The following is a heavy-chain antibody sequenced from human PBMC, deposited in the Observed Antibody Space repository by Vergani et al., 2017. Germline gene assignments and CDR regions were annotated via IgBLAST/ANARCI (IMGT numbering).Heavy chain of an antibody. Sequence: QVQLQESGPGLVRPSETLSLTCTVSGGSLSGYYWNWIRQTPGEGLEWIGYVEDSGYFNYNPSLKTRVSMSSDTSNNQFSLMLSSVTVADTAVYYCARVAGGSGGYYLGWGQGTPVTVSS. V-gene: IGHV4-59*01. J-gene: IGHJ4*02. CDR2: VEDSGYF. D-gene: IGHD3-22*01. CDR3: ARVAGGSGGYYLG. CDR1: GGSLSGYY.